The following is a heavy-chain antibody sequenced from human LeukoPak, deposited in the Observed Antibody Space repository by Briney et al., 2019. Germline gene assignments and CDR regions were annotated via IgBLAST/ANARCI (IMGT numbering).Heavy chain of an antibody. D-gene: IGHD3-9*01. V-gene: IGHV1-3*01. CDR3: ARDRSYYDILTGDKHFDY. CDR2: INAGNGNT. CDR1: GYTFTSYA. Sequence: ASVNVSCKASGYTFTSYAMHWVRQAPGQRLEWMGWINAGNGNTKYSQKFQGRVTITRDTPASTAYMELSSLRSEDTAVYDCARDRSYYDILTGDKHFDYWGQGTLVTVSS. J-gene: IGHJ4*02.